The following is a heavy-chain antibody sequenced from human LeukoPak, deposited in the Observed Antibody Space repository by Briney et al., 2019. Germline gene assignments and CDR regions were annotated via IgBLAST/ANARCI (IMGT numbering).Heavy chain of an antibody. CDR3: ARDRDHSGYGYAPDAFDI. D-gene: IGHD5-12*01. V-gene: IGHV6-1*01. CDR2: TYYRSKWYN. Sequence: SQTLSLTCAISGDSVSSNSAAWNWIRQSPSRGLEWLGRTYYRSKWYNDYAVSVKSRITINPDTSKNQFSLQLNSVTPEDTAVYYCARDRDHSGYGYAPDAFDIWGQGTMVTVSS. CDR1: GDSVSSNSAA. J-gene: IGHJ3*02.